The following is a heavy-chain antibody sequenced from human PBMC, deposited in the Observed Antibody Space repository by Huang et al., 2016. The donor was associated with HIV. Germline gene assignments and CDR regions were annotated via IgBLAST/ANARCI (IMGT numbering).Heavy chain of an antibody. J-gene: IGHJ3*02. CDR1: GYTFNTYG. CDR3: ARVLWFGATLDGFDI. V-gene: IGHV1-3*04. CDR2: INTGKCNT. Sequence: QVNLVQSGAEVKKPGASVKVSCKVSGYTFNTYGIHWGRQAPGQRLEWMGWINTGKCNTKYSQNFQGRLTITRDTFATTVYMDLSSLTSEDTAVYYCARVLWFGATLDGFDIWGQGTTVTVSS. D-gene: IGHD3-10*01.